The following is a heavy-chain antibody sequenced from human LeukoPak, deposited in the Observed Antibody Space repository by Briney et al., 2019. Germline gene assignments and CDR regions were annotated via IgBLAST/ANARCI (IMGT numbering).Heavy chain of an antibody. D-gene: IGHD3-3*01. V-gene: IGHV4-59*08. CDR1: GGSISSYY. Sequence: SETLSLTCTVSGGSISSYYWSWIRQPPGKGLEWIGHIYYSGSTNYNPSLKSRVTISVDTSKNQFSLKLSSVTAADTAVYYCARHLWSGYEINPLFDYWGQGTLVTVSS. CDR2: IYYSGST. J-gene: IGHJ4*02. CDR3: ARHLWSGYEINPLFDY.